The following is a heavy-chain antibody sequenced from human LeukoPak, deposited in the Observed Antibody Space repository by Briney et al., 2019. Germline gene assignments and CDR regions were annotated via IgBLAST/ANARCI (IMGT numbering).Heavy chain of an antibody. D-gene: IGHD4-17*01. CDR1: GYSFTSYW. Sequence: GESLKISCKGSGYSFTSYWIGWVRQMPGKGLQWMGIIYPGDSDTRYSPSFQGQVTISADRSISTAYLQWSSLKASDTAMYYCARNSLSYDYGDYGLGDYWGEGTLVAVSS. J-gene: IGHJ4*02. V-gene: IGHV5-51*01. CDR2: IYPGDSDT. CDR3: ARNSLSYDYGDYGLGDY.